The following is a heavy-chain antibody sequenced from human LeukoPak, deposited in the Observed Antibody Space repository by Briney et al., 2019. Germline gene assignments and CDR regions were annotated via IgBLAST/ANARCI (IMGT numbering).Heavy chain of an antibody. D-gene: IGHD3-3*01. CDR3: ARAFWSGYYSGNWFDP. CDR2: IIPIFGTA. J-gene: IGHJ5*02. CDR1: GRTFSSYA. Sequence: GASVKVSCKASGRTFSSYAISWVRQAPGQGLEWMGGIIPIFGTANYAQKFQGRVTITADESTSTAYMELSSLRSEDTAVYYCARAFWSGYYSGNWFDPWGQGTLVTVSS. V-gene: IGHV1-69*13.